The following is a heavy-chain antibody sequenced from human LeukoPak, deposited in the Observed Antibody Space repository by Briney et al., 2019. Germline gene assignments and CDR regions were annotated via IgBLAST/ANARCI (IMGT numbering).Heavy chain of an antibody. Sequence: PGGSLRLSCAASGFTFSSYWMNWVRQAPGKGLEWVSYISSSSSTIYYADSVKGRFTISRDNAKNSLYLQMNSLRAEDTAVYYCARGKYDILTGWSYFDYWGQGTLVTVSS. V-gene: IGHV3-48*04. D-gene: IGHD3-9*01. J-gene: IGHJ4*02. CDR2: ISSSSSTI. CDR1: GFTFSSYW. CDR3: ARGKYDILTGWSYFDY.